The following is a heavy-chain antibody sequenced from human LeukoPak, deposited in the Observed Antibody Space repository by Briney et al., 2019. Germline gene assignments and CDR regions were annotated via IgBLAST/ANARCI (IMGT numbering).Heavy chain of an antibody. V-gene: IGHV4-4*07. D-gene: IGHD1-26*01. J-gene: IGHJ4*02. Sequence: SETLSLTCTVSGGSISSYYWSWLRQPAGKGLEWIGRIYTSGSTNYNPSFKSRVTMSVDTSKNQFSLKLSSVTAADTAVYYCARTGATLGKYYFDYWGQGTLVTVSS. CDR1: GGSISSYY. CDR2: IYTSGST. CDR3: ARTGATLGKYYFDY.